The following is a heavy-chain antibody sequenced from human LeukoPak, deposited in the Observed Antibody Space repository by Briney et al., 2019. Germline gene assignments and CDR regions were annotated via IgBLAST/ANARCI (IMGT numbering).Heavy chain of an antibody. D-gene: IGHD5-12*01. J-gene: IGHJ4*02. Sequence: GGSLRLSCAASGFTFSSYGMHWVRQAPGKGLEWVAFIRYDGSNKYYADSVKGRFTISRDNSKNTLYLQMNSLRAEATAVYYCAKVDGYSGYDWGSRDYFDYWGQGTLVTVSS. CDR1: GFTFSSYG. CDR2: IRYDGSNK. V-gene: IGHV3-30*02. CDR3: AKVDGYSGYDWGSRDYFDY.